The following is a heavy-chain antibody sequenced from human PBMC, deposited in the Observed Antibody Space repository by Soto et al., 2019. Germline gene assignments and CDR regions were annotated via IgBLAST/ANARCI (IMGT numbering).Heavy chain of an antibody. CDR3: VKDAPNGSIDD. Sequence: VQVVASGGGLVQPGRSLRLSCAVSGFRFEQYVMHWVRQGPGKGLECVSTVSPTGDTVAYADSVEGRFTVSRDNAKNSLYLQMNSLTGDDTAFYYCVKDAPNGSIDDWGQGTLVTVSS. D-gene: IGHD2-8*01. CDR2: VSPTGDTV. V-gene: IGHV3-9*01. CDR1: GFRFEQYV. J-gene: IGHJ4*02.